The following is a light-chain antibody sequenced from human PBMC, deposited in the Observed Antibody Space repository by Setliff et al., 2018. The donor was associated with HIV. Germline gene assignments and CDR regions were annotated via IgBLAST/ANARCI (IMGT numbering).Light chain of an antibody. CDR1: SSDVGGYDY. J-gene: IGLJ1*01. CDR3: SSYTSDSSLV. Sequence: QSVLTQPASMSGSPGQSITISCTGTSSDVGGYDYVSWYHQQSGKAPKLVIYDVSHRPSGVSDRFSGSKSGNTASLTISGLQAEDEGDYYCSSYTSDSSLVFGTGTKATVL. V-gene: IGLV2-14*03. CDR2: DVS.